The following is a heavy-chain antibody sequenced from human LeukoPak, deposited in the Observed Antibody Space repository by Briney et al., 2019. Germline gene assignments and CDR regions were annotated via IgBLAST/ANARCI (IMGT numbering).Heavy chain of an antibody. J-gene: IGHJ5*02. CDR3: AKSGFRESERRSWFDP. CDR2: VSGSGVGT. D-gene: IGHD1-1*01. Sequence: GGSLRLSCSASGFTFSSYAMSWVRQAPGKGLEWVAYVSGSGVGTYYADSVRGRFTISRDNSENTLYLQMNSLRAEDTAVYYCAKSGFRESERRSWFDPWGQGTLVTVSS. CDR1: GFTFSSYA. V-gene: IGHV3-23*01.